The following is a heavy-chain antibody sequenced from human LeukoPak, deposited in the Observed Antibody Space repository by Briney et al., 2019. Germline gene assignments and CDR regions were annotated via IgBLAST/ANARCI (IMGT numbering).Heavy chain of an antibody. D-gene: IGHD6-19*01. Sequence: GGSLRLSCAASGFTFSSYAMSWVRQAPGKGLEWVSAISGSGGSTYYADSVQGRFTISRDNSKNTLYLQMNSLGAEDTAVYYCAKDSSGWYGKGIDYWGQGTLVTVSS. V-gene: IGHV3-23*01. CDR3: AKDSSGWYGKGIDY. CDR1: GFTFSSYA. J-gene: IGHJ4*02. CDR2: ISGSGGST.